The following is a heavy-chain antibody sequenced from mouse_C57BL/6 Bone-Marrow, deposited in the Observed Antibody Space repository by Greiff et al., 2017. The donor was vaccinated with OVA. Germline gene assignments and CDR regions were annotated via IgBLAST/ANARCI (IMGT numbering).Heavy chain of an antibody. V-gene: IGHV1-69*01. D-gene: IGHD2-2*01. CDR1: GYIFTSYW. CDR2: IDPSDSYT. J-gene: IGHJ3*01. CDR3: ARGGYGSAFAY. Sequence: QVQLQQPGAELVMPGASVTLTCKASGYIFTSYWMHWVKQRPGQGLEWIGEIDPSDSYTNYNQKFKGKSTLTVDKSSSTAYMLLSSLTSEDSAVYYCARGGYGSAFAYWGQGTLVTVSA.